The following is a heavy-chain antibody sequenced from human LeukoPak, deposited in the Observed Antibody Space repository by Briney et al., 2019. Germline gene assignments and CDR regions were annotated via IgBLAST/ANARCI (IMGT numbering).Heavy chain of an antibody. J-gene: IGHJ6*03. Sequence: SETLSLTCTVSGGSISSYYWSWIRQPPGKGLEWIGYIYHSGSTYYNLSLKSRVTISVDRSKNQFSLKLSSVTAADTAVYYCARVYGGAYYYYYMDVWGKGTTVTVSS. V-gene: IGHV4-59*12. CDR3: ARVYGGAYYYYYMDV. CDR2: IYHSGST. CDR1: GGSISSYY. D-gene: IGHD3-16*01.